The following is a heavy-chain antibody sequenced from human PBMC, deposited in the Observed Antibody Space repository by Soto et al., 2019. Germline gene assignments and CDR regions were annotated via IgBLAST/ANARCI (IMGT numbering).Heavy chain of an antibody. CDR3: ARDPYRLYWEWSFDL. D-gene: IGHD2-8*01. Sequence: QVQLVESGGGVVQPGGSLRLSCAVSGFTFSHYAFNWVRQAPGKGLEWVAVISFDGRETFYANSVRGRFIVSRDDSTNTVSLQMNNLRPEDTAVYYCARDPYRLYWEWSFDLWGQGTHVTVSS. CDR2: ISFDGRET. V-gene: IGHV3-30*04. CDR1: GFTFSHYA. J-gene: IGHJ3*01.